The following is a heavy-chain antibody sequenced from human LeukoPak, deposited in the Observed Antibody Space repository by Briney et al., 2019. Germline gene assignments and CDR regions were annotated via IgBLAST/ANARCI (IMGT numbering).Heavy chain of an antibody. CDR1: GGTFSSYA. CDR2: VIPIFGTA. J-gene: IGHJ4*02. CDR3: ARVASGDLTYFDY. Sequence: ASVKVSCKASGGTFSSYAISWVRQAPGQGLEWMGGVIPIFGTANYAQKFQGRVTITADKSTSTAYMELSSLRSEDTAVYYCARVASGDLTYFDYWGQGTLVTVSS. V-gene: IGHV1-69*06. D-gene: IGHD3-10*01.